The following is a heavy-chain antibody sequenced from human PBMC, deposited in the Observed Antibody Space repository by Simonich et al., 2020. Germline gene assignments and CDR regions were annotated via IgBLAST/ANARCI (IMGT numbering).Heavy chain of an antibody. V-gene: IGHV3-74*01. D-gene: IGHD6-13*01. CDR2: INSVGSST. Sequence: EVQLVESGGGLVQPGGSLRLSCAASGFTFISYWRHWVRQAPGKGWVWVYSINSVGSSTSYADSGKGRVTISRDNAKNTLYLQMNSLRAEDTAVYYCARGGWSSSWYYWGQGTLVTVSS. CDR3: ARGGWSSSWYY. CDR1: GFTFISYW. J-gene: IGHJ4*02.